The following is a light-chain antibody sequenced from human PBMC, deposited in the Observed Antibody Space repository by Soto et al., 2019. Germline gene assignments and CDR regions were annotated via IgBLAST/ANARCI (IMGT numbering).Light chain of an antibody. CDR2: AAS. J-gene: IGKJ4*01. Sequence: DIQLTQSPSFLSASLGDRVTITCRASQGIGSLAWYQQKPGKAPRLLIYAASTLQSGVPSRFSGSGSDTEFTLTISSLQPEDFATYYCQQLNNYPLTFGGGTKVDIK. CDR3: QQLNNYPLT. CDR1: QGIGS. V-gene: IGKV1-9*01.